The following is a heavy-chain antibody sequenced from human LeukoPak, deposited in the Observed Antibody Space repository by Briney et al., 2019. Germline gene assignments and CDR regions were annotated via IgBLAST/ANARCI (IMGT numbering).Heavy chain of an antibody. CDR3: AKGRQLRRSDAFDI. Sequence: SGGSLRLSCAASGFIFSNYGMTWVRRAPGKGLEWVSIINYSGTDTYYADSVKGRFTVSRDNSKNTLYLQMNSLRGEDTAVYYCAKGRQLRRSDAFDIWGQGTMVTVSS. CDR1: GFIFSNYG. CDR2: INYSGTDT. D-gene: IGHD1-26*01. V-gene: IGHV3-23*01. J-gene: IGHJ3*02.